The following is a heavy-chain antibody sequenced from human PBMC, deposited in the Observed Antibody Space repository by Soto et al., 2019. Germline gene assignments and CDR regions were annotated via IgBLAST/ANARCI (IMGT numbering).Heavy chain of an antibody. CDR1: GGKISSGDYY. J-gene: IGHJ3*01. CDR2: IYYNGNT. Sequence: SETMSLSCSVAGGKISSGDYYWSWIRQPPGKGLEWIGYIYYNGNTYFSPSLKSRLTISMDTSKNQFSLKLSSVTAADTAMYYCARARLRAVYAFDFWGQGKMVTVSS. V-gene: IGHV4-30-4*01. D-gene: IGHD4-17*01. CDR3: ARARLRAVYAFDF.